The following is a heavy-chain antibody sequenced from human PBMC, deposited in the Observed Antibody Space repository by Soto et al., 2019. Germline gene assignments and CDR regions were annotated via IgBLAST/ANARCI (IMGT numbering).Heavy chain of an antibody. V-gene: IGHV3-33*01. CDR3: ARDRGYSYGFDFDY. CDR1: FNIINLG. Sequence: FNIINLGGHRVLQNQDKGLEWVAVIWYDGSNKYYADSVKGRFTISRDNSKNTLYLQMNSLRAEDTAVYYCARDRGYSYGFDFDYWGQGTLVTVSS. J-gene: IGHJ4*02. CDR2: IWYDGSNK. D-gene: IGHD5-18*01.